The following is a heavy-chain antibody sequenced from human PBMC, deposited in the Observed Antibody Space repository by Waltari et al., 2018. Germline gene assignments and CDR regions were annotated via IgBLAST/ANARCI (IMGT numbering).Heavy chain of an antibody. CDR3: ARARYSGYDFDY. J-gene: IGHJ4*02. V-gene: IGHV4-61*02. CDR2: IYTSGST. D-gene: IGHD5-12*01. Sequence: QVQLQESVPGLVKPSQTLSLTCTVSGGSIRSGSYYWSWIRQPAGKGLEWIGRIYTSGSTNYNPSLKSRVTISVDTSKNQFSLKLSSVTAADTAVYYCARARYSGYDFDYWGQGTLVTVSS. CDR1: GGSIRSGSYY.